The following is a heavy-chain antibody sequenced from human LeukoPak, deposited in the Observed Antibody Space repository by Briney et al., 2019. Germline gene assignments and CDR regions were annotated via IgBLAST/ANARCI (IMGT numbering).Heavy chain of an antibody. Sequence: SETLSLTCAVYGGSFSGYCSSWIRQPPAKGLEGIGEINHSGSTNYNPSPKSRVTISVDTSKNQFSLKLSSVTASDTAVYYCVNERVAYYGSGNLFDNWGQGTLVTVSS. CDR3: VNERVAYYGSGNLFDN. D-gene: IGHD3-10*01. J-gene: IGHJ4*02. V-gene: IGHV4-34*01. CDR2: INHSGST. CDR1: GGSFSGYC.